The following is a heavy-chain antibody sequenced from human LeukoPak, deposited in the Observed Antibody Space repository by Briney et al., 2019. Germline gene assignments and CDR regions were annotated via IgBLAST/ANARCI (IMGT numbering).Heavy chain of an antibody. CDR1: GFTFSSYW. Sequence: GGSLRLSCAASGFTFSSYWMSWVRQAPGKGLEWVANIKQDGSEKYYVDSVEGRFTISRDNAKNSLYLQMNSLRAEDTAVYYCARDLVDYDFWSGPSWGQGTLVTVSS. CDR3: ARDLVDYDFWSGPS. CDR2: IKQDGSEK. D-gene: IGHD3-3*01. J-gene: IGHJ5*02. V-gene: IGHV3-7*01.